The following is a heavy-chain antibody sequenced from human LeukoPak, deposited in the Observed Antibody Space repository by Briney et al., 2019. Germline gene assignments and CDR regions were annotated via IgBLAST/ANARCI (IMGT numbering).Heavy chain of an antibody. V-gene: IGHV3-23*01. D-gene: IGHD3-22*01. CDR1: GFTFTSYA. CDR2: ISSSGGST. J-gene: IGHJ3*02. Sequence: PGGSLRLSCAASGFTFTSYAMSWVRQAPGKGLEWVSAISSSGGSTYYADSVKGRFTISRDNSKNTLYLQMNSLRAEDTAVYYCAKPSSGYTSFHIWGQGTMVTVSS. CDR3: AKPSSGYTSFHI.